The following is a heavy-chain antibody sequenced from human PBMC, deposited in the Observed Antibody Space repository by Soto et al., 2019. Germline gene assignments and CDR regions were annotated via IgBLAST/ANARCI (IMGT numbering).Heavy chain of an antibody. CDR2: IWYDGSNK. J-gene: IGHJ4*02. V-gene: IGHV3-33*01. Sequence: QVQLVESGGGVVQPGRSLRLSCVASGFNFSSHAMHWVRQAPGKGLEWVAVIWYDGSNKYYADSVKGRFTVARDDYKNTLYLEMNGLKVGDKAVDYCAIGPGFSNYDFDYWGQGTLVTVSP. CDR1: GFNFSSHA. D-gene: IGHD5-12*01. CDR3: AIGPGFSNYDFDY.